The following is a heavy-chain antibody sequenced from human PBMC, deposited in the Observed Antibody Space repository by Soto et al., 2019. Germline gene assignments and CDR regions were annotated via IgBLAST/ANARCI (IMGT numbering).Heavy chain of an antibody. Sequence: EVQVVESGGGLVQPGGSLRLSCAASGFTLSRYGMNWVRQAPGKGLEWVAYISSSSNIIHYADSVKGRFTISRDNAKNSLYLQMNNLRDEDTAVYYCARDGYCISTTCYFLPDVWGQGTTVTVSS. J-gene: IGHJ6*02. V-gene: IGHV3-48*02. CDR2: ISSSSNII. CDR1: GFTLSRYG. D-gene: IGHD2-2*03. CDR3: ARDGYCISTTCYFLPDV.